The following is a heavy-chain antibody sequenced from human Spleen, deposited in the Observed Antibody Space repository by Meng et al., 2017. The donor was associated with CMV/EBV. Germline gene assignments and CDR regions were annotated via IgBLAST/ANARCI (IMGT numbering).Heavy chain of an antibody. J-gene: IGHJ4*02. CDR3: ASRLGY. V-gene: IGHV4-59*01. CDR1: GGPISSYY. CDR2: IYYSGST. Sequence: GSLRLSCTVSGGPISSYYWSWIRQPPGKGLEWIGYIYYSGSTNYNPSLKSRVTISVDTSKNQFSLKLSSVTAADTAVYYCASRLGYWGQGTLVTVSS.